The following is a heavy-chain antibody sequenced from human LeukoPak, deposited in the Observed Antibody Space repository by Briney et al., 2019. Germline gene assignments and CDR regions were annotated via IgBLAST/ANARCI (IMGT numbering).Heavy chain of an antibody. J-gene: IGHJ4*02. D-gene: IGHD5-12*01. V-gene: IGHV3-21*01. CDR3: ARHVDIVATTLLDY. CDR1: GFSVSGNY. Sequence: PGGSLRLSCAASGFSVSGNYMNWVRQAPGKGLEWVSSISSSSSYIYYADSVKGRFTISRDNAKNSLYLQMNSLRAEDTAVYYCARHVDIVATTLLDYWGQGTLVTVSS. CDR2: ISSSSSYI.